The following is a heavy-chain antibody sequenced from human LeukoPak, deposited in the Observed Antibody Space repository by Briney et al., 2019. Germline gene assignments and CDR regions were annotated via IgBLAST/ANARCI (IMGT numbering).Heavy chain of an antibody. Sequence: GESLKISCQGSGYRFATYWIGWVRQMPGKGLEWMGIIYPGDSDTRYSPSLQGQVTISADESISTAYLQWSSLKASDTAMYYCARHPSSSSRDRFDYWGQGTLVTVSS. V-gene: IGHV5-51*01. CDR2: IYPGDSDT. J-gene: IGHJ4*02. CDR1: GYRFATYW. D-gene: IGHD6-13*01. CDR3: ARHPSSSSRDRFDY.